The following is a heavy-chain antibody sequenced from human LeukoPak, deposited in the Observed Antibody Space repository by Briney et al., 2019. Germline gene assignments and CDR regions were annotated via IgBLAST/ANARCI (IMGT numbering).Heavy chain of an antibody. CDR1: VGSISSYY. D-gene: IGHD3-16*02. J-gene: IGHJ4*02. V-gene: IGHV4-4*07. CDR2: IYTSGST. Sequence: PSETLSLTCTVSVGSISSYYWSWIRQPAGKGLEGIGRIYTSGSTNYNPSLQSRVTMSVDTSKNQFSLKLSSVTAADTAVYYCAREALYDYVWGSYRRNEFDYWGQGTLVTVSS. CDR3: AREALYDYVWGSYRRNEFDY.